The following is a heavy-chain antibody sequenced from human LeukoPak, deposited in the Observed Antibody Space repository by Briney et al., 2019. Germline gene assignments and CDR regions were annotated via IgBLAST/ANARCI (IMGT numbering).Heavy chain of an antibody. Sequence: GGSLRLSCAASGFIVSSNYMSWVRQAPGKGLEWVSIIYSGGGTFYADSVKGRFTISRDNSKNTLYLQMNSLRADDTAVYYCARDPHYYYGMDVWGQGTTVTVSS. CDR1: GFIVSSNY. CDR3: ARDPHYYYGMDV. V-gene: IGHV3-53*01. CDR2: IYSGGGT. J-gene: IGHJ6*02.